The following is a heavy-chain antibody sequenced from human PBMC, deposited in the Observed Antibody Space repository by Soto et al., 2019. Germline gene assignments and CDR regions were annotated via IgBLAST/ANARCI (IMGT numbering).Heavy chain of an antibody. J-gene: IGHJ6*03. CDR1: GFAFTSSA. D-gene: IGHD3-22*01. CDR2: IVVGSGNT. V-gene: IGHV1-58*02. Sequence: SVKVSWKASGFAFTSSAMQWVRQARGQRLEWIGWIVVGSGNTNYAQKFQERVTITRDMSTSTAYMELSSLRSEDTAVYYCAADSSGDDYYYMEGWGKGTTVTVSS. CDR3: AADSSGDDYYYMEG.